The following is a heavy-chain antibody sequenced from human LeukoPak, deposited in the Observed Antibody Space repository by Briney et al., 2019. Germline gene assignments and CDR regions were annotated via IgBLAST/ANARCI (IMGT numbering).Heavy chain of an antibody. V-gene: IGHV1-2*02. CDR3: ARPNSVGPTVYFDY. CDR2: INPNSGGT. D-gene: IGHD1-26*01. CDR1: GYTFNGYY. Sequence: GASVKVSCKASGYTFNGYYLHWVRQAPGQGLEWMGWINPNSGGTNYAQKFQGRVTMTRDTSISTAYMELSRLRSDDTAVYYCARPNSVGPTVYFDYWGQGTLVTVSS. J-gene: IGHJ4*02.